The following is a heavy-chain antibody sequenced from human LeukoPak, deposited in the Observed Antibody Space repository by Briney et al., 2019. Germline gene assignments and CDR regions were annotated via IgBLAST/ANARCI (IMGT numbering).Heavy chain of an antibody. D-gene: IGHD1-26*01. CDR1: GYTFTGYY. CDR2: INPNSGGT. J-gene: IGHJ6*03. CDR3: ARGMEPYYYMDV. Sequence: ASVKVSCKASGYTFTGYYMYWVRQAPGQGLEWMGWINPNSGGTNYAQKFQGRVTMTRDTSISTANMELSRLRSDDTAVYYCARGMEPYYYMDVWGKGTTVTVCS. V-gene: IGHV1-2*02.